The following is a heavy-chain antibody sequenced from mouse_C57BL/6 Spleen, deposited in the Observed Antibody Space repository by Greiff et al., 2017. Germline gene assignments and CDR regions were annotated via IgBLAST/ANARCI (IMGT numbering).Heavy chain of an antibody. V-gene: IGHV1-64*01. CDR1: GYTFTSYW. D-gene: IGHD4-1*01. CDR2: IHPNSGST. CDR3: ARGETGTFFDY. J-gene: IGHJ2*01. Sequence: QVQLQQPGAELVKPGASVKLSCKASGYTFTSYWMHWVKQRPGQGLEWIGMIHPNSGSTNYNEKFKSKATLTVDKSTSTAYMQLSSLTSEDSAVYYCARGETGTFFDYWGQGTTLTVSA.